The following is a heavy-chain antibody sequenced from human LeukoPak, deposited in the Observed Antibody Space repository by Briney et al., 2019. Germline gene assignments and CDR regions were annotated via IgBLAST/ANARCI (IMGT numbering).Heavy chain of an antibody. V-gene: IGHV4-59*01. Sequence: SETLSLTCTVSGASINTYYWSWIRQPPGKGLEWIGYIYYSGTTSYNPSLKTRVTISIDTSKNQFSLKLSSVTAADTAVYYCARVRRPMASQYYFDYWGQGTLVTVSS. D-gene: IGHD3-10*01. CDR1: GASINTYY. CDR3: ARVRRPMASQYYFDY. CDR2: IYYSGTT. J-gene: IGHJ4*02.